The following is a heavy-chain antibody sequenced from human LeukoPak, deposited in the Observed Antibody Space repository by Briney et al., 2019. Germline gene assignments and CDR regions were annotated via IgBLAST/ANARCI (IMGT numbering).Heavy chain of an antibody. Sequence: NASETLSLTCAVYGGFFSGYYWSWIRQPSGKGLEWIGEINHRGSTNSNPSLMSRVTISVDTSKNQFSLELSSVTAADTAVYYCARHASGYGGHSDVDYWGQGALVTVSS. CDR1: GGFFSGYY. CDR3: ARHASGYGGHSDVDY. V-gene: IGHV4-34*01. D-gene: IGHD4-23*01. CDR2: INHRGST. J-gene: IGHJ4*02.